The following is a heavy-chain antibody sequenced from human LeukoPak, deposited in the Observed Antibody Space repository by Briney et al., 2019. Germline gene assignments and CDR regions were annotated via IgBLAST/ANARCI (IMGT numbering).Heavy chain of an antibody. CDR2: IIPIFGTA. D-gene: IGHD3-16*01. Sequence: SVTVPCKASGGTFSSYAISWVRQAPGQGLEWMGGIIPIFGTANYAQKFQGRVTITADESTSTAYMELSRLRSEDKAVYCGARGGGSYYYYYGMDVWGQGTTVTVSS. CDR3: ARGGGSYYYYYGMDV. J-gene: IGHJ6*02. V-gene: IGHV1-69*13. CDR1: GGTFSSYA.